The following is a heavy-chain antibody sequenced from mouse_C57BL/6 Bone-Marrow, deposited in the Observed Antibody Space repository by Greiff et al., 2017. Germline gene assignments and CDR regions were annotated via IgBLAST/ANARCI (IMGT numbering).Heavy chain of an antibody. CDR3: ARHERYYDYEGYFDY. CDR2: FYPGSGSI. V-gene: IGHV1-62-2*01. Sequence: VKLMESGAELVKPGASVKLSCKASGYIFTEYTINWVKQRSGQGLEWIGWFYPGSGSIKYNERFKDKATLTADKSSNTVYMELSRLTSEDSAVYFCARHERYYDYEGYFDYWGQGTTLTVSS. CDR1: GYIFTEYT. J-gene: IGHJ2*01. D-gene: IGHD2-4*01.